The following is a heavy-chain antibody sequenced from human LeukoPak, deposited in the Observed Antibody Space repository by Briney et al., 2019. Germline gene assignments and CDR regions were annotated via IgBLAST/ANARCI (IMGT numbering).Heavy chain of an antibody. V-gene: IGHV3-48*03. Sequence: GGSLRLSCAASGYTFSSYEMKWVRQAPGKGLEWVSYISSSGSTIYYADSVKGRFTISRDNAKNSLYLQMNSLRAEDTAVYYCAREGDKLIRCYDYWGQGTLVTVSS. CDR2: ISSSGSTI. D-gene: IGHD4-17*01. CDR1: GYTFSSYE. CDR3: AREGDKLIRCYDY. J-gene: IGHJ4*02.